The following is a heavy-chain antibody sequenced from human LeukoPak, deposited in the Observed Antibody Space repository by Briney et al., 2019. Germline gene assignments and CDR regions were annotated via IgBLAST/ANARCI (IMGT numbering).Heavy chain of an antibody. CDR2: ISAYNGNT. D-gene: IGHD2-2*01. CDR1: GYTFTSYG. Sequence: GESLKISCKGSGYTFTSYGISWVRQAPGQGLEWMGWISAYNGNTNYAQKLQGRVTMTTDTSTSTAYMELRSLRSDDTAVYYCARDNSPRGDIVVVPAATDYWGQGTLVTVSS. V-gene: IGHV1-18*01. CDR3: ARDNSPRGDIVVVPAATDY. J-gene: IGHJ4*02.